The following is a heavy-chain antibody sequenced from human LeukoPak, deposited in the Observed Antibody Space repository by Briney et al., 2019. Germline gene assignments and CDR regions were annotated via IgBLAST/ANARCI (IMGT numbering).Heavy chain of an antibody. CDR3: ARHSWGYSGYDHTYYFDY. D-gene: IGHD5-12*01. V-gene: IGHV1-18*01. CDR1: GFTFTTYG. CDR2: ISTYDGST. Sequence: ASVKVSCKASGFTFTTYGINWVRQAPGQGLEWMGWISTYDGSTKYAEKLRDRVTMIREISTSTVYMELRSLRSDDTAVYYCARHSWGYSGYDHTYYFDYWGQGTLVTVSS. J-gene: IGHJ4*02.